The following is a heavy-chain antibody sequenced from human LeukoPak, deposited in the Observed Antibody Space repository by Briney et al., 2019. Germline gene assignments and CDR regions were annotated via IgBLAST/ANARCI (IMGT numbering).Heavy chain of an antibody. J-gene: IGHJ6*03. CDR2: IYYSGST. CDR3: ATHPPADFDWLPNYYYYMDV. V-gene: IGHV4-39*01. Sequence: SETLSLTCTVSGGSISSSSYYWGWIRQPPGKGLEWIGSIYYSGSTYYNPSLKSRVTISVDTSKNQFSLKLSSVTAADTAVYYCATHPPADFDWLPNYYYYMDVWGKGTTVTVSS. CDR1: GGSISSSSYY. D-gene: IGHD3-9*01.